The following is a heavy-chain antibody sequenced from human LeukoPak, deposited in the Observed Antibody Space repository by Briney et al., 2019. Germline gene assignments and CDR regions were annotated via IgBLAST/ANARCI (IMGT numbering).Heavy chain of an antibody. CDR3: ARGYPGRITIFGVVIVSSWFDP. Sequence: SETLSLTCAVYGGSFSGYYWSWIRQPPGKGLEWIGEINHSGSTNYNPSLKRRVTISVDTSKNQFSLKLSSVTAADTAVYYCARGYPGRITIFGVVIVSSWFDPWGQGTLVTVSS. CDR1: GGSFSGYY. V-gene: IGHV4-34*01. CDR2: INHSGST. J-gene: IGHJ5*02. D-gene: IGHD3-3*01.